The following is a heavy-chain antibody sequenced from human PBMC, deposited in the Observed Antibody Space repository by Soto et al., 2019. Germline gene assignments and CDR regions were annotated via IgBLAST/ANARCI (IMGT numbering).Heavy chain of an antibody. V-gene: IGHV1-8*01. CDR1: GYTFTSYD. CDR3: AREKGGGSYLDY. D-gene: IGHD1-26*01. CDR2: MNPNSGNT. Sequence: QVQLVQSGAEVKKPGASVKVSCKASGYTFTSYDINWVRQATGQGLEWMGWMNPNSGNTGYAQKFQGRVTITSITSISNAYTKLSSLRSEHTAVYYWAREKGGGSYLDYWGQGTLVTVSS. J-gene: IGHJ4*02.